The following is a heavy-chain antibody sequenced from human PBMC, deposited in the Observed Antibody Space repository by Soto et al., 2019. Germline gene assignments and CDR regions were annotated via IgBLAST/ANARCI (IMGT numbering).Heavy chain of an antibody. CDR2: INHSGST. CDR1: GGSFSGYY. CDR3: ARSLVRGMDV. D-gene: IGHD6-6*01. Sequence: PSETLSLTCAVYGGSFSGYYWSWIRQPPGKGLEWIGEINHSGSTNYNPSLKSRVTISVDTSKNQFSLKLSSVTAADTAVYYCARSLVRGMDVWGQGTTVTVSS. V-gene: IGHV4-34*01. J-gene: IGHJ6*02.